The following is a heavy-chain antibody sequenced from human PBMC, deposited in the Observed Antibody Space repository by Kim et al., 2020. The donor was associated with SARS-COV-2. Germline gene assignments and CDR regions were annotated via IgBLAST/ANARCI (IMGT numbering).Heavy chain of an antibody. J-gene: IGHJ4*02. V-gene: IGHV1-2*04. CDR2: INPNSGGT. Sequence: ASVKVSCKASGYTFTGYYMHWVRQAPGQGLEWMGWINPNSGGTNYAQKFQGWVTMTRDTSISTAYMELSRLRSDDTAVYYCAREDQLVLGPTFDYWGQGTLVTVSS. CDR1: GYTFTGYY. D-gene: IGHD6-13*01. CDR3: AREDQLVLGPTFDY.